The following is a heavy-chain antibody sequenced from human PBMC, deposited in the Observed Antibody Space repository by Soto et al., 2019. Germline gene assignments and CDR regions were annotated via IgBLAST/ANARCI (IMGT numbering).Heavy chain of an antibody. Sequence: PSETLSHTCPVAGDSISRGDYYRSWIRQPPGKGLEWIGYIYYSGTTYYNPSLKSRVTISVDTSKNQFSLKLSSVTAADTAVYYCARWGVYDSSGYPFSFDYWGQGTLVTVSS. CDR2: IYYSGTT. CDR1: GDSISRGDYY. CDR3: ARWGVYDSSGYPFSFDY. D-gene: IGHD3-22*01. V-gene: IGHV4-30-4*01. J-gene: IGHJ4*02.